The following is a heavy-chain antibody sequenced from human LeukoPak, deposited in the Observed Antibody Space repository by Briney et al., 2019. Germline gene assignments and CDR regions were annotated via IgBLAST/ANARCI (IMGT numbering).Heavy chain of an antibody. Sequence: KPGGSLRLSCAASGFTSSTYTMNWVRQAPGKGLEWVSSISSSGTYIFYADSVKGRFTISRDNAKNSLYLQMSSLRAEDTAMYYCARDNVAWNDVHWFDPWGQGTLVTVSS. CDR3: ARDNVAWNDVHWFDP. D-gene: IGHD1-1*01. CDR1: GFTSSTYT. V-gene: IGHV3-21*01. CDR2: ISSSGTYI. J-gene: IGHJ5*02.